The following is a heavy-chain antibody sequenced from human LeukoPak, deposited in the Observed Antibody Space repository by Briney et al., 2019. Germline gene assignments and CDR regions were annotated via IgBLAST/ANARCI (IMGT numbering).Heavy chain of an antibody. CDR2: ISSSSSYI. V-gene: IGHV3-21*01. J-gene: IGHJ6*02. D-gene: IGHD2-15*01. Sequence: GGSLRLSCAASGFTFSSYNMNWVRQAPGKGLEWVSSISSSSSYIYYADSVKGRFTISRDNAKNSLYLQMNSLRAEDTAVYYCARDRTRYCSGGNCYSYYGMDVWGQGTSVTVSS. CDR3: ARDRTRYCSGGNCYSYYGMDV. CDR1: GFTFSSYN.